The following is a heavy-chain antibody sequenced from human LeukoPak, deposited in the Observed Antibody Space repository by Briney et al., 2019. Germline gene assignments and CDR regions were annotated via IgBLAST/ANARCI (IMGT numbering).Heavy chain of an antibody. Sequence: GGSLSLSSAASEFTFSNAWMSWVRQAPGKGLEWVGRIKSKTDGDTTDYAAPVKGRFTISRDDSKNTLYLQMNSLKTEDTAVYYCTTVPQYCTNGVCYMRYYYYYMDVWGKGTTVTVSS. J-gene: IGHJ6*03. D-gene: IGHD2-8*01. CDR2: IKSKTDGDTT. CDR1: EFTFSNAW. CDR3: TTVPQYCTNGVCYMRYYYYYMDV. V-gene: IGHV3-15*01.